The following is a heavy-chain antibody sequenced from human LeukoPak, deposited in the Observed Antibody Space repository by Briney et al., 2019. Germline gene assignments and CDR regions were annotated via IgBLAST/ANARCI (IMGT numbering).Heavy chain of an antibody. Sequence: GGSLRLSCAASGFTFSSYGMHWVRQAPGKGLEWVAVIWYDGSNKYYADSVKGRFTISRDNSKNTLYLQMNSLSAEDTAVYYCGIEISGFPDYWGQGTLVTVSS. CDR3: GIEISGFPDY. D-gene: IGHD6-19*01. J-gene: IGHJ4*02. V-gene: IGHV3-33*01. CDR1: GFTFSSYG. CDR2: IWYDGSNK.